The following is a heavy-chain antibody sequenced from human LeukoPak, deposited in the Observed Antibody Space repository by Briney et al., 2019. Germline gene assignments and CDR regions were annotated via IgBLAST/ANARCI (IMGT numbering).Heavy chain of an antibody. J-gene: IGHJ6*03. CDR3: ARGRYEITMIVVVITTINPGYYMDV. CDR1: GGTFSSYA. Sequence: GASVKVSCKASGGTFSSYAISWVRQAPGQGLEWMGGIIPIFGTANYAQKFQGRVTITADKSTSTAYMELSSLRSEDTAVYYCARGRYEITMIVVVITTINPGYYMDVWGKGTTVTISS. CDR2: IIPIFGTA. D-gene: IGHD3-22*01. V-gene: IGHV1-69*06.